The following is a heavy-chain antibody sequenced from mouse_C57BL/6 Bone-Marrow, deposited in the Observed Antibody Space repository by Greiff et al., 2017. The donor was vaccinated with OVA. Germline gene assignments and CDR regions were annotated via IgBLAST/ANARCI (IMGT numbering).Heavy chain of an antibody. J-gene: IGHJ1*03. CDR2: IDPSDSYT. CDR3: AMEYYGSSYDFDV. D-gene: IGHD1-1*01. CDR1: GYTFTSYW. V-gene: IGHV1-59*01. Sequence: QVQLQQPGAELVRPGTSVKLSCKASGYTFTSYWMHWVKQRPGQGLEWIGVIDPSDSYTNYNQKFKGKATLTVDTSSSTAYMQLSSLTSEDSAVYYCAMEYYGSSYDFDVWGTGTTVTVSS.